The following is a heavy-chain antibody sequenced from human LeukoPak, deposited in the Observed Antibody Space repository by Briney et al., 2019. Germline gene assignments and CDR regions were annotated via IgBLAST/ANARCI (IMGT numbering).Heavy chain of an antibody. CDR2: IFTSGIT. CDR1: GGSISIYY. V-gene: IGHV4-4*07. D-gene: IGHD3-10*01. J-gene: IGHJ6*03. Sequence: SETLSLTCTVSGGSISIYYWNWIRQPAGKRLEWIGRIFTSGITNYNPSLKSRLTMSVDNYKNQFSLNLSSVPAADTAVYYCARESSGSYYNPQGYMDVWGKGTTVTVSS. CDR3: ARESSGSYYNPQGYMDV.